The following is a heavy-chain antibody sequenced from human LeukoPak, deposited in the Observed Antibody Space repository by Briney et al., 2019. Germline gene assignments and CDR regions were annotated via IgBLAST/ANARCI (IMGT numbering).Heavy chain of an antibody. CDR1: GFTVSSNY. CDR3: ARGYFDWLLQFDY. J-gene: IGHJ4*02. D-gene: IGHD3-9*01. CDR2: IYSGGST. Sequence: GGSLRLSCAASGFTVSSNYMSWVRQAPGKGLEWVSVIYSGGSTYYADSVKGRFTISRDNSKNTLYLQINSLRAEDTAVYYCARGYFDWLLQFDYWGQGTLVTVSS. V-gene: IGHV3-66*01.